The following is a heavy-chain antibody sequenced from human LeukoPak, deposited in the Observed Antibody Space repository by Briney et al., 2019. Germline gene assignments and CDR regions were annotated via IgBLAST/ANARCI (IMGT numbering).Heavy chain of an antibody. CDR3: ARLGYCYDTHCLPDY. CDR1: GGSISGYY. J-gene: IGHJ4*02. Sequence: SETLSLTCSVSGGSISGYYWSWIRQPPGKRLECIGYIHYSGSTNYNPPLESRVTVSVDTSNNRFSLRLTSVTAADTAVYYCARLGYCYDTHCLPDYWGQGTLVTVSS. D-gene: IGHD2-15*01. V-gene: IGHV4-59*01. CDR2: IHYSGST.